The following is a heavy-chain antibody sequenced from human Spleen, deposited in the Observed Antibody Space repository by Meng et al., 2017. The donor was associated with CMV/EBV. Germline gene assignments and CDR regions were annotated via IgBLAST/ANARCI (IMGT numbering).Heavy chain of an antibody. CDR2: ISWNSGSI. D-gene: IGHD2-2*01. CDR3: AKVGPAAIGNAFDI. V-gene: IGHV3-9*01. J-gene: IGHJ3*02. CDR1: GFTFDDYA. Sequence: SLKISCAASGFTFDDYAMHWVRQAPGKGLEWVPGISWNSGSIDYADSVKGRFTISRDNAKNYLYLQMNSLRVDDTALYYCAKVGPAAIGNAFDIWGQGTVVTVSS.